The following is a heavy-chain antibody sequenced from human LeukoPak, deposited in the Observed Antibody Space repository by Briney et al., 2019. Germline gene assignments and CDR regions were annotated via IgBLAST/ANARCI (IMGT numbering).Heavy chain of an antibody. CDR2: FDPEDGET. CDR1: GYTLTELS. J-gene: IGHJ6*03. V-gene: IGHV1-24*01. D-gene: IGHD2-2*02. Sequence: ASVKVSCKVSGYTLTELSMHWVRQAPGKGLEWMGGFDPEDGETIYAQKFQGRVTMTEDTSTDTAYMELSSLRSEDTAVYYCVRLALDTVYPYYYYMDVWGKGTTVTVSS. CDR3: VRLALDTVYPYYYYMDV.